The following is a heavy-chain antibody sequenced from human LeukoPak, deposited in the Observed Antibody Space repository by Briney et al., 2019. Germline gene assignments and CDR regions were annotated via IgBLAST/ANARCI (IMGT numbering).Heavy chain of an antibody. V-gene: IGHV3-7*03. CDR1: GFTFSSYW. CDR2: IKQDGSEK. CDR3: AYGEVPAAMPFDY. D-gene: IGHD2-2*01. Sequence: GGSLRLSCAASGFTFSSYWMSWVRQAPGKGLEWVANIKQDGSEKYYVDSVKGRFTISRDNAKNSLYLQMNSLRAEDTAVYYCAYGEVPAAMPFDYWGQGTLVTVSS. J-gene: IGHJ4*02.